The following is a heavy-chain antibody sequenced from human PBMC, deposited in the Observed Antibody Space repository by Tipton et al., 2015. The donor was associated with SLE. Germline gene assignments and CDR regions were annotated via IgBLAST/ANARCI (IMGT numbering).Heavy chain of an antibody. CDR1: DDSISPYY. V-gene: IGHV4-59*01. J-gene: IGHJ4*02. CDR2: VYYSGNT. Sequence: TLSLTCTVSDDSISPYYWSWIRQPPGKGLEWIGYVYYSGNTNYNPSLKRRVSISVDTSKNQFSLKLKSVTAADSAVYYCARERYCSGASCYAPDYWGQGTLVTVSS. CDR3: ARERYCSGASCYAPDY. D-gene: IGHD2-2*01.